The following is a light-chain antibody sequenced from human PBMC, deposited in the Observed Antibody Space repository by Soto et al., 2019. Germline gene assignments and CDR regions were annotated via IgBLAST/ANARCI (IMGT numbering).Light chain of an antibody. CDR1: QSLSSW. CDR2: DAS. V-gene: IGKV1-5*01. J-gene: IGKJ1*01. CDR3: QQDNSYPWT. Sequence: DIQMTQSPSTLSASVGDRVTITCRASQSLSSWLAWYQQKPGKAPTLLIYDASSLESGGPSRFSGSGSGTDFTLTISRLQPDDFAAYYCQQDNSYPWTFGQGTKVQIK.